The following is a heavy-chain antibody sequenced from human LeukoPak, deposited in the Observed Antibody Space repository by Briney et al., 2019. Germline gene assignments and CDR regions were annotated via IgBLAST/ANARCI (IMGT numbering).Heavy chain of an antibody. CDR1: GGSFSDYC. D-gene: IGHD3-3*02. J-gene: IGHJ4*02. CDR2: INHSGST. CDR3: ARQLAILGDKSKSPDY. Sequence: SETLSLTCAVYGGSFSDYCWSWIRQAPGKGLEWIGEINHSGSTYSNPYFRSRVIISVDRTKNQFSLQLTSVTAADAAVYYCARQLAILGDKSKSPDYWGQGTLVTVSS. V-gene: IGHV4-34*01.